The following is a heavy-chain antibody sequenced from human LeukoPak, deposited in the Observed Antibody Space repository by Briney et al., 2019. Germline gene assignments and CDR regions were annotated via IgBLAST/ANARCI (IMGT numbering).Heavy chain of an antibody. Sequence: APVKASCKVSGYTLTELSMHWVRQAPGKGLEWMGGFDPEDGETIYAQKFQGRVTMTEDTSTDTAYMELSSLRSEDTAVYYCARAHYGSGSPTASDYYYYYMDVWGKGTTVTVSS. V-gene: IGHV1-24*01. CDR1: GYTLTELS. J-gene: IGHJ6*03. CDR2: FDPEDGET. D-gene: IGHD3-10*01. CDR3: ARAHYGSGSPTASDYYYYYMDV.